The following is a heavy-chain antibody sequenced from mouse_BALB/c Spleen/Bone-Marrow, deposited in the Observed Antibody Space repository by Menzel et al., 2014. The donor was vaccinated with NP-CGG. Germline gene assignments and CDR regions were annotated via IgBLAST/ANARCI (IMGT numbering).Heavy chain of an antibody. J-gene: IGHJ4*01. CDR3: ARRGFDEGYYAMDY. CDR2: INPYNDGT. Sequence: EVQLQESGPELVKPGASVKMSCKASGYTFTSYVMHWVKQKPGQGLEWIGYINPYNDGTKYNEKFKGKATLTSDKSSSTAYMELSSLTSEDSAVYYCARRGFDEGYYAMDYWGQGTSVTVSS. CDR1: GYTFTSYV. V-gene: IGHV1-14*01.